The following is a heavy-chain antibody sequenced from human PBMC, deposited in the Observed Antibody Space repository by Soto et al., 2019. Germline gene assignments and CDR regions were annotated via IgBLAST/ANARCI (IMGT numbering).Heavy chain of an antibody. D-gene: IGHD4-17*01. CDR1: VGSISSSNW. J-gene: IGHJ4*02. Sequence: SETLSLTCAVSVGSISSSNWWSWVRQPPGKGLEWIGEIYHSGSTNYNPSLKSRVTISVDKSKNQFSLKLSSVTAADTAVYYCASMPTTVTYYFDYWGQGTLVTVSS. CDR2: IYHSGST. V-gene: IGHV4-4*02. CDR3: ASMPTTVTYYFDY.